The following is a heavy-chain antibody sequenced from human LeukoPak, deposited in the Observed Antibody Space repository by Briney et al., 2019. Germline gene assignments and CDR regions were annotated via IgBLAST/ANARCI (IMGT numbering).Heavy chain of an antibody. CDR3: ARGGQGDGYSADDAFDI. V-gene: IGHV6-1*01. CDR1: GDSVSSSSVA. Sequence: SQTLSLTCAISGDSVSSSSVAWNWIRQSPSRGLEWLGRTNYRSKWYSDYAVSVKSRITINPDTSKNQFSLQLNSVTPEDTAVYYCARGGQGDGYSADDAFDIWGQGTMVTVS. CDR2: TNYRSKWYS. J-gene: IGHJ3*02. D-gene: IGHD5-24*01.